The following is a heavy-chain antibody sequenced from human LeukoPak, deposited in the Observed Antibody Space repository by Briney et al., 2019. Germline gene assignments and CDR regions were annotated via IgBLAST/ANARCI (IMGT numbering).Heavy chain of an antibody. V-gene: IGHV3-11*01. CDR1: GFSFSDYY. J-gene: IGHJ4*02. CDR3: ARSTYSSGWYPTHFDY. Sequence: GGSLRLSCAASGFSFSDYYMSWIRQAPGKGLEWVSYISDSAITIYYADSVKGRFTISRDNAKNSLYVQMNSLRAEDTAVYYCARSTYSSGWYPTHFDYWGRGTLVTVSS. D-gene: IGHD6-19*01. CDR2: ISDSAITI.